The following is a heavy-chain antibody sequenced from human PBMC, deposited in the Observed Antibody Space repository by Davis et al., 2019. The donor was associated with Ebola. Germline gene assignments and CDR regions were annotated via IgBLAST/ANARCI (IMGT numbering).Heavy chain of an antibody. Sequence: SSVKVSCQASGGTFSSYAISWVRQAPGQGLEWMGGIIPIFGTANYAQKFQGRVTITADESTSTAYMELSSLRSEDTAVYCCATDPSGYGMDVWGQGTTVTVSS. CDR2: IIPIFGTA. CDR3: ATDPSGYGMDV. D-gene: IGHD3-10*01. J-gene: IGHJ6*02. CDR1: GGTFSSYA. V-gene: IGHV1-69*13.